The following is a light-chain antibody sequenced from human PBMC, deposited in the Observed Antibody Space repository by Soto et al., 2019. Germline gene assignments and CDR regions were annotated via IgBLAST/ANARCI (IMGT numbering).Light chain of an antibody. CDR1: RSVGNN. CDR2: AAS. J-gene: IGKJ4*01. Sequence: EIVLTQSPATLSLSLGERATLSCRASRSVGNNLAWYQKKPGQAPGLLIYAASTRATGIPARFSGSGSGTDFTLTISSLEPEDFAVYYCQQHADWPLTFGGGTKVEIK. CDR3: QQHADWPLT. V-gene: IGKV3-11*01.